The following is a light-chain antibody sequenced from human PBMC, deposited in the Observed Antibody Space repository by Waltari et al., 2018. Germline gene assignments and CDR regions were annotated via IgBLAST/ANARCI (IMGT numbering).Light chain of an antibody. V-gene: IGKV1-39*01. CDR2: SAS. J-gene: IGKJ2*01. CDR3: QQSYRMPYT. CDR1: QDISSY. Sequence: DIQMTQSPSSLSASVGDRVTVTRRASQDISSYLNWYQQKPGEAPKLLIYSASTLQTGVPSRFSGSGSETDFTLTISSLEPGDCATYFCQQSYRMPYTFGQGTKVEI.